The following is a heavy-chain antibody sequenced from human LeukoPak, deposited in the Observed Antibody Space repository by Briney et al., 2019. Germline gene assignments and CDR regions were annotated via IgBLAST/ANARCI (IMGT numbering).Heavy chain of an antibody. CDR1: AFTVSRNY. Sequence: GGSLRLSCAASAFTVSRNYMSWVRQAPGKGLEWVSVIYSGGNAYYADSVKGRFTISRDNSKNTVYLQMNSLRDEDTAVYYCARGSCGWWRMLSGMGVYYYYYYMDVWGKGTTVTVSS. V-gene: IGHV3-53*01. CDR3: ARGSCGWWRMLSGMGVYYYYYYMDV. J-gene: IGHJ6*03. CDR2: IYSGGNA. D-gene: IGHD2-8*02.